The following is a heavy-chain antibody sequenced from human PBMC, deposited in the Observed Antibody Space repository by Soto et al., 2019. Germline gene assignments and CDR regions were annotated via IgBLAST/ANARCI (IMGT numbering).Heavy chain of an antibody. CDR2: INRDGSSA. Sequence: GGSLRRSCAASGFTFSSYWMHWVRQAPGKGLVWVSRINRDGSSANYADSVKGRFTISRDNAKNTLYLQMNSLRAEDAAVYYCARETYRTFYFDNWGQGALVTVSS. D-gene: IGHD1-1*01. V-gene: IGHV3-74*01. J-gene: IGHJ4*02. CDR1: GFTFSSYW. CDR3: ARETYRTFYFDN.